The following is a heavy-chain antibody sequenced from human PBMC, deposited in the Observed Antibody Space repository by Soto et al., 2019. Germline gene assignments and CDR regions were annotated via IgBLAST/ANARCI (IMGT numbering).Heavy chain of an antibody. D-gene: IGHD6-13*01. CDR1: GFTFSSYS. CDR2: ISGSGGST. V-gene: IGHV3-23*01. CDR3: AKVQQQLVLSYYYYGMDV. J-gene: IGHJ6*02. Sequence: GGSLRLSCAASGFTFSSYSMNWVRQAPGKGLEWVSAISGSGGSTYYADSVKGRFTISRDNSKNTLYLQMNSLRAEDTAVYYCAKVQQQLVLSYYYYGMDVWGQGTTVTVSS.